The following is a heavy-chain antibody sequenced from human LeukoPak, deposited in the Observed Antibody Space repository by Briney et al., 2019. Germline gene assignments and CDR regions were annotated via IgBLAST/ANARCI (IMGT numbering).Heavy chain of an antibody. Sequence: GASVKVSCKASGYTFTSYAMHWVRQAPGQRLEWMGWINAGNGNTKYSQKFQGRVTITRDTSASTAYMELSSLRSEDTAVYYCARSVVLLWFGEPQPFDPWGQGTLVTVSS. CDR3: ARSVVLLWFGEPQPFDP. CDR1: GYTFTSYA. J-gene: IGHJ5*02. CDR2: INAGNGNT. D-gene: IGHD3-10*01. V-gene: IGHV1-3*01.